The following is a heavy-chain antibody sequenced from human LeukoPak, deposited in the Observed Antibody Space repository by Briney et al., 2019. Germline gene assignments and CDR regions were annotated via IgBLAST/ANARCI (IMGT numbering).Heavy chain of an antibody. CDR2: ISPYSGAT. CDR3: ARSLTTATWDY. J-gene: IGHJ4*02. CDR1: GYTFTEYY. Sequence: GASVKVPCKASGYTFTEYYLNWMRQAPGQGLEWMGWISPYSGATHYAQIFQGRVTMTRDTSISTAYMEVSSLRSDDSAAYFCARSLTTATWDYWGQGTLVTVSS. V-gene: IGHV1-2*02. D-gene: IGHD4-17*01.